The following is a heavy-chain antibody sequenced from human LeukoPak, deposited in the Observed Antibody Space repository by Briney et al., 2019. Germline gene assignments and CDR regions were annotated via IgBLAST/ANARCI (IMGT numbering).Heavy chain of an antibody. D-gene: IGHD3-3*01. V-gene: IGHV1-58*01. CDR3: AAAAHYDFWSGWMAYAFDI. Sequence: GASVKVSCKASGFTFTSSAVQWVRQARGQRLEWIGWIVVGSGNTNYAQKFQERVTITRDMSTSTAYMELSSLRSEDTAVYYCAAAAHYDFWSGWMAYAFDIWGQGTMVTVSS. CDR1: GFTFTSSA. J-gene: IGHJ3*02. CDR2: IVVGSGNT.